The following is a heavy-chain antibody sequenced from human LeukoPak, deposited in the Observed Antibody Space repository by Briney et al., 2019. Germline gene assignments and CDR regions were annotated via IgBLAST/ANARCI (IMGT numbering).Heavy chain of an antibody. V-gene: IGHV1-18*01. J-gene: IGHJ5*02. CDR1: GYTFTSYG. CDR3: ARDNSVGDYAWWFDP. Sequence: ASVKVSCKASGYTFTSYGISWVRQAPGQGLEWMGWISAYNGNTNYAQKLQGRVTMTTDTSTSTAYMELSSLRSEDTAVYYCARDNSVGDYAWWFDPRGQGTLVTVSS. D-gene: IGHD1-26*01. CDR2: ISAYNGNT.